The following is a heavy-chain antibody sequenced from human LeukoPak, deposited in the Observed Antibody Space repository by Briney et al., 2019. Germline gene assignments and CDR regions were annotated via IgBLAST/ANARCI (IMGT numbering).Heavy chain of an antibody. CDR1: GFTFDDYT. J-gene: IGHJ2*01. Sequence: GGSLRLSCAASGFTFDDYTMHWVRQAPGKGLEWVANIKEDGSEKYYVDSVKGRFTISRDNAKNSLYLQMNSLRAEDTAVYYCARDWAVTPRYFDLWGRGTLVTVSS. V-gene: IGHV3-7*01. CDR3: ARDWAVTPRYFDL. CDR2: IKEDGSEK. D-gene: IGHD4-17*01.